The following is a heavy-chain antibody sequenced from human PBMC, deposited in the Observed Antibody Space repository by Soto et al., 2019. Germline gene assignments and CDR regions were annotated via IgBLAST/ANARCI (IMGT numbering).Heavy chain of an antibody. Sequence: EVQLLESGGGLVQPGGSLRLSCVASGSTFSSDVMSWVRQAPGKGLEWVSGISGGTTYYADSVQGRFTISRDDFKNPLFFQMNSLRAEDTAVYRCATRERVTSGSSHFYGTDVWGQGTKVTVSS. CDR2: ISGGTT. D-gene: IGHD1-26*01. CDR3: ATRERVTSGSSHFYGTDV. CDR1: GSTFSSDV. V-gene: IGHV3-23*01. J-gene: IGHJ6*02.